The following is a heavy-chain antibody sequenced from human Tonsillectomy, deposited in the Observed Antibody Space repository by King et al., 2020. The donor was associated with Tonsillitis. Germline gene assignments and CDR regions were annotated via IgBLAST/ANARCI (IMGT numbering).Heavy chain of an antibody. V-gene: IGHV4-34*01. CDR3: ARGXVVMVYAILDX. D-gene: IGHD2-8*01. CDR1: GXSXXGXY. J-gene: IGHJ4*02. CDR2: ITDSXSX. Sequence: VQLQQWGAGLLKPSETMSXTXAXXGXSXXGXYWXXIRQXXGXXLEWXGXITDSXSXNYNPSLKSRVTVSVDTSKNQFSLKLRSLTAADTAVYYCARGXVVMVYAILDXWGQXTLVTVSS.